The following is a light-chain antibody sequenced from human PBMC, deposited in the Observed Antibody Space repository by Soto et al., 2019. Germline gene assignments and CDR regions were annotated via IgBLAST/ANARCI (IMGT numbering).Light chain of an antibody. J-gene: IGKJ4*01. CDR1: LPISNK. CDR2: GAS. V-gene: IGKV3-15*01. CDR3: QQYENWPPAVT. Sequence: EVVMTQSPATLSVSPGEGVTLSCRASLPISNKLAWYQQRPGQSLRLLIYGASARAHGVPARFSGSGSGTEFTLTISSLQSEDLAVYYCQQYENWPPAVTFGGGTNVEIK.